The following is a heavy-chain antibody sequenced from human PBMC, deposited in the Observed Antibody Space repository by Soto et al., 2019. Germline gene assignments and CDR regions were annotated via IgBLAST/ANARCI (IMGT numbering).Heavy chain of an antibody. CDR2: INAGNGNT. CDR3: ARSTTVNTPGGY. D-gene: IGHD4-17*01. Sequence: ASVKVSCKASGYTFTSYAMHWVRQAPGQRLEWMGWINAGNGNTKYSQKFQGRVTITRDTSASTAYMELSSLRSEDTAVYYCARSTTVNTPGGYWGQGTLVTVSS. J-gene: IGHJ4*02. CDR1: GYTFTSYA. V-gene: IGHV1-3*01.